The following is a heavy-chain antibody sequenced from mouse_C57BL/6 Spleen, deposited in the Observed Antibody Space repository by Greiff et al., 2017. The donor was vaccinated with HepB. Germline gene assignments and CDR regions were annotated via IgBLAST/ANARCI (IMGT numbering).Heavy chain of an antibody. CDR2: IHPNSGST. J-gene: IGHJ2*01. D-gene: IGHD2-4*01. V-gene: IGHV1-64*01. CDR1: GYTFTSYW. Sequence: QVHVKQPGAELVKPGASVKLSCKASGYTFTSYWMHWVKQRPGQGLEWIGMIHPNSGSTNYNEKFKSKATLTVDKSSSTAYMQLSSLTSEDSAVYYCARYDYGRGRFDYWGQGTTLTVSS. CDR3: ARYDYGRGRFDY.